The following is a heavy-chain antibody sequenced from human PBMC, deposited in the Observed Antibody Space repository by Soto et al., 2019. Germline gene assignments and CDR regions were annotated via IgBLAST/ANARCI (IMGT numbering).Heavy chain of an antibody. J-gene: IGHJ4*02. CDR3: ARSQTTVTSYDY. CDR1: GGSMSSSNW. D-gene: IGHD4-17*01. CDR2: IYHSGST. V-gene: IGHV4-4*02. Sequence: SETLSLTCTVSGGSMSSSNWWNWVRQSPGKGLEWIGYIYHSGSTYYNPSLKSRVTISVDRSKNQFSLKLSSVTAADTAVYYCARSQTTVTSYDYWGQGTLVTVSS.